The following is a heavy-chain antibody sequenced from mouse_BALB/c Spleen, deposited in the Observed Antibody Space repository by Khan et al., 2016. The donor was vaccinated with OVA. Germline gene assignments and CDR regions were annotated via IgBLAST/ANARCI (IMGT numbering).Heavy chain of an antibody. Sequence: VQLKESGPGLVKPSQSLSLTFTVTGYSITSGYCWNLILQFPGNKLEWMGYISYSGSTNYNPSLKSRISTTRDTSKYQFFLQLNSVTTEDTATYYCARTARIKYWGQGTTLTVSS. CDR1: GYSITSGYC. CDR3: ARTARIKY. V-gene: IGHV3-2*02. CDR2: ISYSGST. J-gene: IGHJ2*01. D-gene: IGHD1-2*01.